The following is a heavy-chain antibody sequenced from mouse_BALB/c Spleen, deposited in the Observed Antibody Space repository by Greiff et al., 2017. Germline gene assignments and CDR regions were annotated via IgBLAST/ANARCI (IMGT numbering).Heavy chain of an antibody. CDR2: IWAGRST. Sequence: QVQLKESGPGLVAPSQSLSITCTVSGFSLTSYGVHWVRQPPGKGLEWLGVIWAGRSTNYNSALMSRLSISKDNSKSQVFLKMNSLQTDDTAMYYCARDDGYYPAWFAYWGQGTLVTVSA. CDR1: GFSLTSYG. CDR3: ARDDGYYPAWFAY. J-gene: IGHJ3*01. V-gene: IGHV2-9*02. D-gene: IGHD2-3*01.